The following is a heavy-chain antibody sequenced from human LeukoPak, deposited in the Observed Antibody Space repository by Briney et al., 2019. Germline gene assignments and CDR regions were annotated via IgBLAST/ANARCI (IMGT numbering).Heavy chain of an antibody. V-gene: IGHV1-69*05. J-gene: IGHJ2*01. Sequence: SVKVSCKASGYTFTNYVINWVRQAPGQGLEWMGGIIPIFGTANYAQKFQGRVTITTDESTSTAYMELSSLRSEDTAVYYCARDHYYDSSGYYKPRYWYFDLWGRGTLVTVSS. CDR2: IIPIFGTA. D-gene: IGHD3-22*01. CDR3: ARDHYYDSSGYYKPRYWYFDL. CDR1: GYTFTNYV.